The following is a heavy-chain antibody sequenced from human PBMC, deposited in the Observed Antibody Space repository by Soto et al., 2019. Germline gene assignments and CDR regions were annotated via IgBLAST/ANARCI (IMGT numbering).Heavy chain of an antibody. CDR1: GYTLTELS. CDR3: ATGHYYDSSGYLIYYYGMDV. J-gene: IGHJ6*02. D-gene: IGHD3-22*01. V-gene: IGHV1-24*01. Sequence: GPVKVSCKVSGYTLTELSMHWVRQAPGKGLEWMGGFDPEDGETIYAQKFQGRVTMTEDTSTDTAYMELSSLRSEDTAVYYCATGHYYDSSGYLIYYYGMDVWGQGTTVTVSS. CDR2: FDPEDGET.